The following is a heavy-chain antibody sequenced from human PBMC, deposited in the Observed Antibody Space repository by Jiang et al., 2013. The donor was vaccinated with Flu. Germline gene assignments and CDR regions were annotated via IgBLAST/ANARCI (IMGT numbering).Heavy chain of an antibody. CDR3: ARDHAPDLQYYVMDV. V-gene: IGHV4-59*01. CDR2: IYYNGSS. J-gene: IGHJ6*02. CDR1: GGSISPYY. Sequence: GPGLVKPSETLSLTCTVSGGSISPYYWSWIRQPPGKGLEWIGNIYYNGSSNYNPSLKSRVTISADTSKNQFSLIVNSVTAADTAVYYCARDHAPDLQYYVMDVWGQGTTVTVSS.